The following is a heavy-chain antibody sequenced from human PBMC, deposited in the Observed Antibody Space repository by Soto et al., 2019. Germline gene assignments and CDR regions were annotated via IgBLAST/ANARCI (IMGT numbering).Heavy chain of an antibody. D-gene: IGHD6-6*01. V-gene: IGHV3-64*01. CDR3: AGRARPDFYYMDV. CDR1: GFTLSGYA. Sequence: GGSLRLSCAASGFTLSGYAMDWVRQPPGKGLEYVSGISSNGVGTYYANSVQGRFTISRDNSKNTVYLQMGSLRPEDMAVYYCAGRARPDFYYMDVWGKGTTVTVSS. CDR2: ISSNGVGT. J-gene: IGHJ6*03.